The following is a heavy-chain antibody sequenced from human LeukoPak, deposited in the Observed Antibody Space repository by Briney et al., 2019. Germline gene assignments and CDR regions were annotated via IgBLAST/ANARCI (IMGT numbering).Heavy chain of an antibody. D-gene: IGHD3-22*01. J-gene: IGHJ4*02. V-gene: IGHV3-11*01. Sequence: PGGSLRLSCAASGFTFRDYYMSWIRQAPGKGLEGVSYISSSGSTIYYADSVKGRFTISRDNAKNSLYLQMNSLRAEDTAVYYCARYYSSGYYSNYWGQGTLVTVSS. CDR3: ARYYSSGYYSNY. CDR2: ISSSGSTI. CDR1: GFTFRDYY.